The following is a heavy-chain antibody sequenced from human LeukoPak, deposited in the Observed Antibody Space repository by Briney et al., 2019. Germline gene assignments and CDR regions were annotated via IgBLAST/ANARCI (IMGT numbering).Heavy chain of an antibody. CDR2: INPNSGGT. V-gene: IGHV1-2*02. CDR1: GYTFTGYY. Sequence: ASVKVSCKASGYTFTGYYMHWVRQAPGQGLEWMGWINPNSGGTNYAQKFQGRVTMTRDTSISTAYMELSSLRSDDTAVYYCARGVTYYGSGSYYNYYYYMDVWGKGTTVTISS. J-gene: IGHJ6*03. D-gene: IGHD3-10*01. CDR3: ARGVTYYGSGSYYNYYYYMDV.